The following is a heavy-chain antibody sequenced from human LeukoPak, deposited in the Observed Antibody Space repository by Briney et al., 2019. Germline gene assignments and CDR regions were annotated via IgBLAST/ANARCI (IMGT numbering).Heavy chain of an antibody. CDR3: ARAPVSSYTTDYSPYYFDY. Sequence: SESLSLTCIVSGGSISSHYWGWIRQPPGKGLGWNGYIYYTGSTNYSPSLKIRVTMSIDTSKNQFSLNLRSVTAADTAVYYCARAPVSSYTTDYSPYYFDYWGQGTLVTVSS. CDR2: IYYTGST. J-gene: IGHJ4*02. D-gene: IGHD3-9*01. CDR1: GGSISSHY. V-gene: IGHV4-59*11.